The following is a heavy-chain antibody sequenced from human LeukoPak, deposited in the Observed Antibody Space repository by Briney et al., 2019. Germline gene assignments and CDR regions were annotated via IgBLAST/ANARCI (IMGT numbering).Heavy chain of an antibody. J-gene: IGHJ4*02. Sequence: SQTLSLTCTVSGCSISSGDYYWSWIRQPPGKGLEWIGYIYYSGSTYYNPSLKSRVTISVDTSKNQFSLKLSSVTAADTAVYYCARGERWLHSPFDYWGQGTLVTVSS. CDR1: GCSISSGDYY. CDR3: ARGERWLHSPFDY. V-gene: IGHV4-30-4*01. D-gene: IGHD5-24*01. CDR2: IYYSGST.